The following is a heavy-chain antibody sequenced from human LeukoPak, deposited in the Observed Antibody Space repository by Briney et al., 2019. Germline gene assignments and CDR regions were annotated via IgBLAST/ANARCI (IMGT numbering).Heavy chain of an antibody. J-gene: IGHJ4*02. CDR1: GFTFSSYW. V-gene: IGHV3-7*01. CDR3: ARESDYYDSSGYYDY. D-gene: IGHD3-22*01. CDR2: IKQDGSEK. Sequence: GGSLRLSCAASGFTFSSYWMSWVRQAPGKGLEWVANIKQDGSEKYYVDSVKGRFTISRDNVKNSLYLQMNSLRAEDTAVYYCARESDYYDSSGYYDYWGQGTLVTVSS.